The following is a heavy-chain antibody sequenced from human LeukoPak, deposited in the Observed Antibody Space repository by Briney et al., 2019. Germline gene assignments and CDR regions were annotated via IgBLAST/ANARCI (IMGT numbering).Heavy chain of an antibody. Sequence: SETLSLTCTVSGGSISSSSYYWGWIRQPPGKGLEWIGSIYYSGSTYYNPSLKSRVTISVDTSKNQFSLKLSSVTAADTAVYYCARLSWVVPAPGDYYYYMDVWGKGTTVTVSS. CDR2: IYYSGST. CDR3: ARLSWVVPAPGDYYYYMDV. CDR1: GGSISSSSYY. V-gene: IGHV4-39*01. J-gene: IGHJ6*03. D-gene: IGHD2-2*01.